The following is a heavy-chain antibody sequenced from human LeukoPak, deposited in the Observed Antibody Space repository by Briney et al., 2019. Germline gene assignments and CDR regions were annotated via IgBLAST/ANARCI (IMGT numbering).Heavy chain of an antibody. J-gene: IGHJ3*02. CDR1: GYTFTSYY. D-gene: IGHD6-19*01. V-gene: IGHV1-46*01. Sequence: ASVKVSCKASGYTFTSYYMHWVRQAPGQGLEWMGIINPSGGSTSYAQKFQGRVTMTRDMSISTAYMELSRLRSDDTAVYYCARPNEYSSGWYVNAFDIWGQGTMVTVSS. CDR2: INPSGGST. CDR3: ARPNEYSSGWYVNAFDI.